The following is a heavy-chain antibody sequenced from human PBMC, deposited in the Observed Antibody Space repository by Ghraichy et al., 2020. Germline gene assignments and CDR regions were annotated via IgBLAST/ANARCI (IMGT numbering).Heavy chain of an antibody. V-gene: IGHV3-64D*06. Sequence: GGSLRLSCSASGFTFSSYAMHWVRQAPGKGLEYVSAISSNGGSTYYADSVKGRFTISRDNSKNTLYLQMSSLRAEDTAVYYCVIGPTTVTTHFDYWGQGTLVTVSS. D-gene: IGHD4-17*01. J-gene: IGHJ4*02. CDR3: VIGPTTVTTHFDY. CDR2: ISSNGGST. CDR1: GFTFSSYA.